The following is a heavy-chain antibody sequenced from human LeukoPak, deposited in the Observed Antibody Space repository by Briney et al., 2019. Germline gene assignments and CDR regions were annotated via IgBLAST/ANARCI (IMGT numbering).Heavy chain of an antibody. D-gene: IGHD4-17*01. J-gene: IGHJ3*02. CDR1: GYTFTGYY. CDR2: INPNSGGT. Sequence: GASVKVSCKASGYTFTGYYMRWVRQAPGQGLEWMGWINPNSGGTNYAQKFQGRVTMTRDTSISTAYMELSRLRSDDTAVYYCARGPAYDYGDPYDAFDIWGQGTMVTVSS. V-gene: IGHV1-2*02. CDR3: ARGPAYDYGDPYDAFDI.